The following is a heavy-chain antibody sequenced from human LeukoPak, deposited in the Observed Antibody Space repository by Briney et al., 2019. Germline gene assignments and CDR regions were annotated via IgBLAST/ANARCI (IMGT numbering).Heavy chain of an antibody. V-gene: IGHV4-59*01. J-gene: IGHJ6*02. Sequence: SETPSLTCTVSGGSISSYYWSWIRQPPGKGLEWIGYIYYSGSTNYNPSLKSRVTISVDTSKNQFSLKLSSVTAADTAVYYCAREVVVRGMDVWGQGTTVTVSS. CDR1: GGSISSYY. D-gene: IGHD2-21*01. CDR3: AREVVVRGMDV. CDR2: IYYSGST.